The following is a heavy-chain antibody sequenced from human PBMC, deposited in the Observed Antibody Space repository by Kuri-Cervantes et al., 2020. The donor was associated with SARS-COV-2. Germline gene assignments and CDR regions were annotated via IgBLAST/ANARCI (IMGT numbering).Heavy chain of an antibody. CDR3: AREWKGRYSGTFTDY. V-gene: IGHV4-31*02. Sequence: LRLSCTVSGGSISSGNYYWSWIRQHPGKGLEWIGYIHYSGSTYYNPSLKSRVTMSLDTSKNQFSLKLTSVSAADTAVYYCAREWKGRYSGTFTDYWGPGTLVTVSS. CDR1: GGSISSGNYY. D-gene: IGHD5-12*01. J-gene: IGHJ4*02. CDR2: IHYSGST.